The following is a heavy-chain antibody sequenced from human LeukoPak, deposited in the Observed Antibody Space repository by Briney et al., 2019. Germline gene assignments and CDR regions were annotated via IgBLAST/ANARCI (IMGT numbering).Heavy chain of an antibody. CDR2: IYPGDSDT. V-gene: IGHV5-51*01. CDR1: GFSFTTYW. D-gene: IGHD6-19*01. J-gene: IGHJ4*02. CDR3: ATWGAGKRRFDY. Sequence: HGESLNISCQASGFSFTTYWIGWLRQMPGKGLECMGIIYPGDSDTRYSPSFQGQVTISADKSVSTAYLQWSSLQASDTAMYYCATWGAGKRRFDYWGQGTLVTVSS.